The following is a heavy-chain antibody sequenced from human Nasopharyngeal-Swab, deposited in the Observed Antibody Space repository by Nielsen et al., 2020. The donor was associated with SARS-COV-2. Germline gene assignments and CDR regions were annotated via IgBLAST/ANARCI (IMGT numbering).Heavy chain of an antibody. CDR3: ARVGSSWYSVDY. CDR2: INSDGSST. D-gene: IGHD6-13*01. V-gene: IGHV3-74*01. J-gene: IGHJ4*02. CDR1: GFTFSRYW. Sequence: GESLKISCAASGFTFSRYWMHWVRQAPGKGLVWVSRINSDGSSTRYADSVKGRLTISRDNAKNTLYLQMNSLRAEDTAVYYCARVGSSWYSVDYWGQGTLVTVSS.